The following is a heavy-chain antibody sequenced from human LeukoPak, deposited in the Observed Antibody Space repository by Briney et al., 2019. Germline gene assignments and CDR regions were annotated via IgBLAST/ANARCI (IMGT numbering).Heavy chain of an antibody. CDR1: GFTFSSYW. CDR2: IKQDGSER. Sequence: GGSLRLSCAATGFTFSSYWMTWVRQAPGRGLEWVANIKQDGSERNYVDSVKGRFTISRDNAKNSLYLQMNTLRDEDTAVYYCATGAGCGYWGQGTLVTVSS. D-gene: IGHD6-19*01. J-gene: IGHJ4*02. V-gene: IGHV3-7*03. CDR3: ATGAGCGY.